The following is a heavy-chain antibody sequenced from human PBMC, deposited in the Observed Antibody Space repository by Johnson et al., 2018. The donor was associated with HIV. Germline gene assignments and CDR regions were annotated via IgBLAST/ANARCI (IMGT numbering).Heavy chain of an antibody. J-gene: IGHJ3*02. Sequence: VQLVDSGGGLVQPGGSLRLSCAASGFTFSSYLMSWVRQAPGKGLEWVANIKQDGSEKYYVDSVKGLFTISRDNAKNSLYLQMNSLRAEDTAVYYCASSWFGELSYAFDIWGQGTMVTVSS. CDR3: ASSWFGELSYAFDI. D-gene: IGHD3-10*01. CDR1: GFTFSSYL. CDR2: IKQDGSEK. V-gene: IGHV3-7*01.